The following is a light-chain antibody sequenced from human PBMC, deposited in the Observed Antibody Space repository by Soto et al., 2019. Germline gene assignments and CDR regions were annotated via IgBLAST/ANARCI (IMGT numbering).Light chain of an antibody. V-gene: IGKV1-5*01. Sequence: DIQMTQSPSALSASVGDRVTITCRASQTTSNWLAWYQQKPGQAPKLLIYDAYSLESGVPSRFSGSGSGTGFSLTISSLQPEDFATYYCQQSYSTPITFGQGTRLEIK. J-gene: IGKJ5*01. CDR3: QQSYSTPIT. CDR2: DAY. CDR1: QTTSNW.